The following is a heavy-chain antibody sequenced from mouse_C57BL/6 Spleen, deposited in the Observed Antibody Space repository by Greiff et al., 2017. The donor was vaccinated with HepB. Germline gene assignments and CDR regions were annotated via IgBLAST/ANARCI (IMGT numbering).Heavy chain of an antibody. V-gene: IGHV1-55*01. CDR1: GYTFTSYW. D-gene: IGHD2-4*01. J-gene: IGHJ4*01. CDR2: IFPGSCST. Sequence: QVQLQQSGAELVKPGASVKMSCKASGYTFTSYWITWVKQRPGQGLEWIGDIFPGSCSTNDNEKFKSKATLTVDTSSSTAYMQRSSLTSEDSAVYYFARYYDYDRGYAMDYWGQGTSVTVSS. CDR3: ARYYDYDRGYAMDY.